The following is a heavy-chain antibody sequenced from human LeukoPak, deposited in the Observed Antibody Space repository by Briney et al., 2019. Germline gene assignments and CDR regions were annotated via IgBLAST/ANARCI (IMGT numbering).Heavy chain of an antibody. Sequence: SETLSLTCTVSGGSISSYYWSWIRQPPGKGLEWIGYIYYTGNTNYNPSLKSRATVSVDTSKNQFSLELNSVTAADTAVYFCARGMAGNYDHNWFDSWGQGTLVTVSS. D-gene: IGHD1-7*01. J-gene: IGHJ5*01. CDR3: ARGMAGNYDHNWFDS. CDR1: GGSISSYY. CDR2: IYYTGNT. V-gene: IGHV4-59*12.